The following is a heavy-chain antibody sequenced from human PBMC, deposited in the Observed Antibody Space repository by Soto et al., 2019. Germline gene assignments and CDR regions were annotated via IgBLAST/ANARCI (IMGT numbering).Heavy chain of an antibody. Sequence: LKISCKGSGYSFTSYRIGWVRQMPGKGLEWMGIIYPGDSDTRYSPSFQGQVTISADKSISTTYMQWSSLKAADTAMYYCGSPPAPYDSSGYFDYWGQGTLVTVSS. D-gene: IGHD3-22*01. CDR2: IYPGDSDT. J-gene: IGHJ4*02. CDR1: GYSFTSYR. CDR3: GSPPAPYDSSGYFDY. V-gene: IGHV5-51*01.